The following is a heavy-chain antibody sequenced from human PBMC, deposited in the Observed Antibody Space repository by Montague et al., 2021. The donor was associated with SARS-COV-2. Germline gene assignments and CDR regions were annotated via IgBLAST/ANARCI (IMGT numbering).Heavy chain of an antibody. D-gene: IGHD6-19*01. V-gene: IGHV4-59*01. J-gene: IGHJ3*02. CDR3: AGGSGWMGNAFDI. CDR2: IYYSGST. Sequence: SETLSLTCTVSGGSISSYYRSWIRQPPGKGLEWIGYIYYSGSTNYNPSLKSRVTISVDTSKNQFSLKLSSVTAADTAVYYCAGGSGWMGNAFDIWGQGTMVTVSS. CDR1: GGSISSYY.